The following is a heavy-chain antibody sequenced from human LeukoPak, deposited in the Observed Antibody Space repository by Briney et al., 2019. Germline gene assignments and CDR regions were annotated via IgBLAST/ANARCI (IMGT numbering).Heavy chain of an antibody. Sequence: GGSLRLSCAASGFTFSSYAMSWVRQAPGKGRGWVSAISGSGGSTYYADSVKGRFTISRDNSKNTLYLQMNSLRAEDTAVYYCANSGSYESFDYWGQGTLVTVSS. V-gene: IGHV3-23*01. J-gene: IGHJ4*02. CDR2: ISGSGGST. CDR3: ANSGSYESFDY. CDR1: GFTFSSYA. D-gene: IGHD1-26*01.